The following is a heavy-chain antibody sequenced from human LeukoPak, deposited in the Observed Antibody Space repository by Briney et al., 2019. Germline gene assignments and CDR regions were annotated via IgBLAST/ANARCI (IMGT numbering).Heavy chain of an antibody. CDR3: ARDALSSLACDSSVGVDY. Sequence: ASVKVSCKASGYTFTSYGISWVRQAPGQGLERMGWISAYNGNANYAQKLQGRVTMTTDTSTSTAYMELRSLRSDDTAVYYCARDALSSLACDSSVGVDYWGQGTLVTVSS. D-gene: IGHD3-22*01. J-gene: IGHJ4*02. CDR1: GYTFTSYG. CDR2: ISAYNGNA. V-gene: IGHV1-18*01.